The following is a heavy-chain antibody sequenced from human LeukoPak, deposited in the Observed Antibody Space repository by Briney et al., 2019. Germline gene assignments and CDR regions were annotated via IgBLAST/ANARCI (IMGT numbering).Heavy chain of an antibody. V-gene: IGHV1-46*01. D-gene: IGHD3-10*01. CDR3: ARGSGVTMVRGVIIDVFDY. Sequence: ASVKVSCKASGYTFTSYYMHWVRQAPGQGLEWMGIINPSGGSTSYAQKFQGRVTMTRNTSISTAYMELSSLRSEDTAVYYCARGSGVTMVRGVIIDVFDYWGQGTLVTVSS. J-gene: IGHJ4*02. CDR2: INPSGGST. CDR1: GYTFTSYY.